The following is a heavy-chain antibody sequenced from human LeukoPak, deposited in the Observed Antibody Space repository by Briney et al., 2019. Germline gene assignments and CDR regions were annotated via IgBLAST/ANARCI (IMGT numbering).Heavy chain of an antibody. CDR2: ISAYNGNT. J-gene: IGHJ4*02. CDR1: GYTFTSYD. CDR3: ARVFWSDFWSGYYLGGFDY. Sequence: GASVKVSCKASGYTFTSYDINWVRQATGQGLEWMGWISAYNGNTNYAQKLRGRVTMTTDTSTSTAYMELRSLRSDDTAVYYCARVFWSDFWSGYYLGGFDYWGQGTLVTVSS. D-gene: IGHD3-3*01. V-gene: IGHV1-18*01.